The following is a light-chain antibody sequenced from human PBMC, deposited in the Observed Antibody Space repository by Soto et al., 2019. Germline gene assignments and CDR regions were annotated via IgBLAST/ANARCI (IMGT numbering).Light chain of an antibody. CDR2: AAS. J-gene: IGKJ1*01. Sequence: DIQMTQSPSSLSASVGDRVTITCRASQSISSYLNWYQQKPGKAPKILIYAASSLQSGVPSRFSGSGSGTDFTLTISSLQPEDFATYYCQKSYSTPWTVGQGTKVEIK. V-gene: IGKV1-39*01. CDR3: QKSYSTPWT. CDR1: QSISSY.